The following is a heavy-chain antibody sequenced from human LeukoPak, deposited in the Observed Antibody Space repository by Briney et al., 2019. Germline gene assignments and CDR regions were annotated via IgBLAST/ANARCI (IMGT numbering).Heavy chain of an antibody. CDR3: ARGHDYDFWSGYLPDYFDY. D-gene: IGHD3-3*01. Sequence: ETLSLTCTVSGVPFVGYYWTWIRQPPGKGLEWVSSISSSSSYIYYADSVKGRFTISRDNAKNSLYLQMNSLRAEDTAVYYCARGHDYDFWSGYLPDYFDYWGQGTLVTVSS. CDR1: GVPFVGYY. V-gene: IGHV3-21*01. J-gene: IGHJ4*02. CDR2: ISSSSSYI.